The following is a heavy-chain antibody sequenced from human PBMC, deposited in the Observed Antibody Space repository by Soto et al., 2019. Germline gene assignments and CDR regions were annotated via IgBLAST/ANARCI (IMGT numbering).Heavy chain of an antibody. D-gene: IGHD3-22*01. CDR3: TREAVVAENWFDP. V-gene: IGHV1-3*01. Sequence: QVRLVQSGAEVKRPGASVKVSCRASGYTFVDYALHWVRQAPGQGLEWVGWMNPKTGNIKSSHKFEDRVSITRDTATSTAYMELSGLRCEDTAVYFCTREAVVAENWFDPWGQGTLVTVSS. CDR2: MNPKTGNI. J-gene: IGHJ5*02. CDR1: GYTFVDYA.